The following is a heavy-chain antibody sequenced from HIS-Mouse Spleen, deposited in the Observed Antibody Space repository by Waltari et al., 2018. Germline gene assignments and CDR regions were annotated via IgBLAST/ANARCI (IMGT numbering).Heavy chain of an antibody. CDR2: IKSKTDGGTT. V-gene: IGHV3-15*01. CDR1: GFTFSNAW. D-gene: IGHD3-10*01. J-gene: IGHJ4*02. Sequence: EVQLVESGGGLVKPGGSLRLSCAASGFTFSNAWMRWVRQAQGKGLEWVGRIKSKTDGGTTDYAAPVKGRFTISRDDSKNTLYLQMNSLKTEDTAVYYCTTDGGYMVRGAFFDYWGQGTLVTVSS. CDR3: TTDGGYMVRGAFFDY.